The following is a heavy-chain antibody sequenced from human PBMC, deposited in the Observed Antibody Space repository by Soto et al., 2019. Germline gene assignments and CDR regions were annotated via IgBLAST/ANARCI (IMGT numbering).Heavy chain of an antibody. V-gene: IGHV2-5*02. CDR2: IYWDDDK. D-gene: IGHD2-2*01. J-gene: IGHJ4*02. Sequence: QITLKESGPTLVKPTQTLTLTCTFSGFSLRTNGVGVGWIRQPPGKALEWLALIYWDDDKRYSPSLKSRLTIPKDTTKNQVVLTMTNMDPVDTATYYCAHSRGAPGHFDYWGQGTLVTVSS. CDR3: AHSRGAPGHFDY. CDR1: GFSLRTNGVG.